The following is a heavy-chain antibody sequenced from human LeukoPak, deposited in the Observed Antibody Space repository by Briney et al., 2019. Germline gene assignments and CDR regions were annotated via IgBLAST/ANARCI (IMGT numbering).Heavy chain of an antibody. Sequence: GGSLRLSCAASGFTLSSYAMSWGRDAPGKGLEWGLDISGSGGSTYYANSVNSRFTISRDNSKNTLYLQMNSLRAEDTAVYYCARATVTHTHFDYWGQGTLVTVSS. V-gene: IGHV3-23*01. D-gene: IGHD4-17*01. CDR2: ISGSGGST. CDR3: ARATVTHTHFDY. J-gene: IGHJ4*02. CDR1: GFTLSSYA.